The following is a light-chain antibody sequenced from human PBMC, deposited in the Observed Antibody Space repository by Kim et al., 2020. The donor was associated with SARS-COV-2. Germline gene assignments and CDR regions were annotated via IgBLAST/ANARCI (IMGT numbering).Light chain of an antibody. Sequence: QLVLTQSSSASASLGSSVKLTCTLSSGHSSYIIAWHQQEPGKAPRFLMKFEGSGSYNKGSGVPDRFSGSSSGADHYLTIANLQSDDEADYYCETWDRDTRVFGGGTKLTVL. CDR1: SGHSSYI. CDR2: FEGSGSY. J-gene: IGLJ2*01. V-gene: IGLV4-60*03. CDR3: ETWDRDTRV.